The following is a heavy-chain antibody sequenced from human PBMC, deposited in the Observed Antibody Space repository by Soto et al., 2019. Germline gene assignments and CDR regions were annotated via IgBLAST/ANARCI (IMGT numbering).Heavy chain of an antibody. V-gene: IGHV3-15*07. Sequence: EAQLVESGGGLVKPGGSLRLSCAASGFTFSNVWMHWVRQAPGKGLEWVGRIKSKIDGETTDYAEPVKGRFSISREDSKNTLYLQMNSLKTEDTAVYYCTPLALKYVSGWYDFSDLGQGTLVTVSS. CDR2: IKSKIDGETT. CDR3: TPLALKYVSGWYDFSD. J-gene: IGHJ4*02. CDR1: GFTFSNVW. D-gene: IGHD6-19*01.